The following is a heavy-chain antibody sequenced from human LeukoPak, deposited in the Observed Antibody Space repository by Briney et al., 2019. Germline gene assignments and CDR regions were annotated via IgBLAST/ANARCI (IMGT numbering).Heavy chain of an antibody. CDR2: IYYSGST. D-gene: IGHD3-22*01. Sequence: SETLSLTCTVSGGSISSHYWSWIRQPPGKGLEWIGYIYYSGSTNYNPSLKSRVTISVDTSKNQFSLKLSSVTAADTAVYYCARSYDSRGYEDAFDIWGQGTMVTVSS. CDR1: GGSISSHY. J-gene: IGHJ3*02. CDR3: ARSYDSRGYEDAFDI. V-gene: IGHV4-59*11.